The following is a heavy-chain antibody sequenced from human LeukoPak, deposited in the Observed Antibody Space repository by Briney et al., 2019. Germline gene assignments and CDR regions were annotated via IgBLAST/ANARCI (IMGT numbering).Heavy chain of an antibody. Sequence: PGGSLRLSCAASRFTFSSYAMSWVRQAPGKGLEWVSAISGSGGSTYYADSVKGRFTISRDNSKNTLYLQMNSLRAEDTAVYYCARRIQLWSRPFDYWGQGTLVTVSS. J-gene: IGHJ4*02. D-gene: IGHD5-18*01. V-gene: IGHV3-23*01. CDR1: RFTFSSYA. CDR2: ISGSGGST. CDR3: ARRIQLWSRPFDY.